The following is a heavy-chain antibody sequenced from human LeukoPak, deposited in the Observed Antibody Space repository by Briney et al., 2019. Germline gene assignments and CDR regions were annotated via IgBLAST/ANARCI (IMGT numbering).Heavy chain of an antibody. Sequence: GSLRLSCAASGFSFSSYSMNWVRQAPGKGLEWVSYISHTGSTMSYADSVKGRFTISRDNARNSLYLQMNSLRAEDTAVYYCAIPPLSGTGSSRPLAEMDVWGQGTTVTVSS. CDR1: GFSFSSYS. CDR2: ISHTGSTM. J-gene: IGHJ6*02. V-gene: IGHV3-48*04. D-gene: IGHD3-10*01. CDR3: AIPPLSGTGSSRPLAEMDV.